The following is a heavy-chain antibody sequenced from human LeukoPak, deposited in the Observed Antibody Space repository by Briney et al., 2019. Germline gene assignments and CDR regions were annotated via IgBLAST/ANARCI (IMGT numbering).Heavy chain of an antibody. D-gene: IGHD3-22*01. CDR1: GFSVSVNY. CDR3: ARVSRGPHPYYYDSSGYMDY. J-gene: IGHJ4*02. V-gene: IGHV3-53*01. Sequence: GGSLRLSCAASGFSVSVNYMSWVRQAPGKGLEWVSVIYSGGSTYYADSVKGRFTISRDNSKNTLYLQMNSLRAEDTAVYYCARVSRGPHPYYYDSSGYMDYWGQGTLVTVSS. CDR2: IYSGGST.